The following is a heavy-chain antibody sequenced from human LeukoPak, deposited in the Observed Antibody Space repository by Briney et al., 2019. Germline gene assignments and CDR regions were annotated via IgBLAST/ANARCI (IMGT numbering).Heavy chain of an antibody. J-gene: IGHJ3*02. Sequence: ASVKVSCKASGYTFTGYYMHWVRQAPGQGLEWMGWINPNSGGTNYAQKFQGRVTMTRDTSISTAYMELSRLRSDDTAAYYCARVYDYIWGSYRYDAFDIWGQGTMVTVSS. V-gene: IGHV1-2*02. CDR3: ARVYDYIWGSYRYDAFDI. CDR2: INPNSGGT. CDR1: GYTFTGYY. D-gene: IGHD3-16*02.